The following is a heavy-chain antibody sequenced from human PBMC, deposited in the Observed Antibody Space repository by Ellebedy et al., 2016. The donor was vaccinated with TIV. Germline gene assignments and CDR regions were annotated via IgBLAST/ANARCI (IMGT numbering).Heavy chain of an antibody. CDR2: IPTDDSRR. CDR3: ATDEIGDRDFDY. J-gene: IGHJ4*02. V-gene: IGHV3-48*03. CDR1: GFTFRSSE. Sequence: PGGSLRLSCVASGFTFRSSEMNWVRQAPGQGLEWLAFIPTDDSRRGYADSVKGRFIITRANAKNSLYLQMNSLRAEDTAVYYCATDEIGDRDFDYWGQGTLVTVSS. D-gene: IGHD3-16*01.